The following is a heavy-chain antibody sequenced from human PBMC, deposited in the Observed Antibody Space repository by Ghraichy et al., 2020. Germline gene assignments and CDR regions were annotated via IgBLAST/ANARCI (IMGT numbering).Heavy chain of an antibody. V-gene: IGHV3-23*01. J-gene: IGHJ6*02. D-gene: IGHD4-11*01. CDR3: AKDPSWWRMSTVTIFDGMDV. CDR2: ISGSGGST. Sequence: GGSLRLSCAASGFTFSSYAMSWVRQAPGKGLEWVSAISGSGGSTYYADSVKGRFTISRDNSKNTLYLQMNSLRAEDTAVYYCAKDPSWWRMSTVTIFDGMDVWGQGTTVTVSS. CDR1: GFTFSSYA.